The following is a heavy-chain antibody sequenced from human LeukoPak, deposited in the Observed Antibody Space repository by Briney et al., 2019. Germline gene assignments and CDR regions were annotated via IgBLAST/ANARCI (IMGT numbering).Heavy chain of an antibody. CDR1: GGSISSATYY. J-gene: IGHJ4*02. D-gene: IGHD6-19*01. CDR2: IYTGGST. Sequence: SETLSLTCTVSGGSISSATYYWSWIRQPAGKGLEWIGRIYTGGSTNYNPSLKSRVTISVDTSKNQFSLKLSSVTAADTAVYYCARVAVAAREYFDYWGQGTLVTVSS. V-gene: IGHV4-61*02. CDR3: ARVAVAAREYFDY.